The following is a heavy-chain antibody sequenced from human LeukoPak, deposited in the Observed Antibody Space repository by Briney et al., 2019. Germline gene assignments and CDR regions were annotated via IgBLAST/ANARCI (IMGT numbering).Heavy chain of an antibody. CDR3: ARVRTTDHYYYYYMDV. D-gene: IGHD4-11*01. CDR2: IYYSGNT. Sequence: SETLSLTCTVSGVSISSSNSYWGWIRQPPGKGLEWIGSIYYSGNTYYNASLKSQVSISIDTSKSQFSLKLTSVTAADTAVYYCARVRTTDHYYYYYMDVWGKGTTVTVSS. CDR1: GVSISSSNSY. V-gene: IGHV4-39*07. J-gene: IGHJ6*03.